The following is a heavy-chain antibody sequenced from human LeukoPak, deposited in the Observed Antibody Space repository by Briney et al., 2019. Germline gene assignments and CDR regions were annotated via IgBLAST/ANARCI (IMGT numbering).Heavy chain of an antibody. D-gene: IGHD3-16*01. V-gene: IGHV1-3*01. Sequence: ASVKVSCKASGYTFTSYAMHWVRQAPGQRLEWMGWINGGNDNTKYSEKFQGRVTFTKDTSASTAYMELSSLRSEDTAVYYCAAVDYGDYWGQGILVTVSS. CDR1: GYTFTSYA. CDR3: AAVDYGDY. J-gene: IGHJ4*02. CDR2: INGGNDNT.